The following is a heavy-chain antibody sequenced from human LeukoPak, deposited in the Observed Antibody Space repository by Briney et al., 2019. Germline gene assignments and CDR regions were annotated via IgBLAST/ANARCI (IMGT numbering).Heavy chain of an antibody. CDR2: INHSGST. Sequence: PSETLSPTCAVYGGSFSGYFWNWIRQPPGKGREWIGEINHSGSTHHNPSLKSRVTISIDTSKNQISLKLSSVTAADTAVYYCARGPESGSYFAWFGPWGQGTLVTVSS. D-gene: IGHD3-10*01. V-gene: IGHV4-34*01. CDR1: GGSFSGYF. CDR3: ARGPESGSYFAWFGP. J-gene: IGHJ5*02.